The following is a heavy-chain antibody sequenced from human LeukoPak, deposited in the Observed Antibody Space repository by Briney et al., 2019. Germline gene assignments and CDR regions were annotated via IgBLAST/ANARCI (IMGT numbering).Heavy chain of an antibody. CDR3: ARAGSSGSVDC. Sequence: SLTLSSPAYAPSSSYYWTSCDRHPAGDWMEWVVILNQGGSDTYYVDSVKGRFTISRDNAKNSLYLQMNSLRVEDTAVYYCARAGSSGSVDCWGQGILVAVSS. V-gene: IGHV3-7*04. CDR2: LNQGGSDT. D-gene: IGHD6-19*01. J-gene: IGHJ4*02. CDR1: APSSSYYW.